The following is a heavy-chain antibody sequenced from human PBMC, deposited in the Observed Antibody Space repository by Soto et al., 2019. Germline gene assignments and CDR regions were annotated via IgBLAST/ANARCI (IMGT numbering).Heavy chain of an antibody. CDR3: AREYCSGGSCGANWFDP. V-gene: IGHV4-30-4*01. Sequence: KTSETLSLTCTVSGGSISSGDYYWSWIRQPPGKGLEWIGYIYYSGSTYYNPSLKSRVTISVDTSKNQFSLKLSSVTAADTAVYYCAREYCSGGSCGANWFDPWGQGTLVTVCS. CDR1: GGSISSGDYY. J-gene: IGHJ5*02. D-gene: IGHD2-15*01. CDR2: IYYSGST.